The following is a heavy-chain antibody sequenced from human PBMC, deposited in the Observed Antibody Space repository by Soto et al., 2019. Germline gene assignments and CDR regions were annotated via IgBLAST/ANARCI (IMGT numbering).Heavy chain of an antibody. J-gene: IGHJ4*02. CDR1: GGTFSSYA. V-gene: IGHV1-69*13. CDR3: ARGEYSSSARFDY. CDR2: IIPIFGTA. D-gene: IGHD6-6*01. Sequence: ASVKVSCKASGGTFSSYAISWVRQAPGQGLEWMGGIIPIFGTANYAQKFQGRVTITADESTSTAYMELSGLRSEDTAVYYCARGEYSSSARFDYWGQGTLVTVSS.